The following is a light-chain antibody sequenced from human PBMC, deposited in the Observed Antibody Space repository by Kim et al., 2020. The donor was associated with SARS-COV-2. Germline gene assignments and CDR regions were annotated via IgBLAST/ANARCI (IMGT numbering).Light chain of an antibody. CDR3: QHYDNLPPLT. V-gene: IGKV1-33*01. J-gene: IGKJ4*01. CDR1: QDIRNY. Sequence: SVGDRVTITCQASQDIRNYLNWYQHKPGKAPRLLIYDTSTSHAGVPSRFSGSGSGTDFTFTIDGLQPEDIATYYCQHYDNLPPLTFGGGTKVDIK. CDR2: DTS.